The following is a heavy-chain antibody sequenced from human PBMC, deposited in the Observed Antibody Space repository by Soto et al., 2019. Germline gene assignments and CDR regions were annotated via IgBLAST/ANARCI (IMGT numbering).Heavy chain of an antibody. CDR3: ARYVSPLFGDYAVNGFDP. CDR2: IYYSGST. D-gene: IGHD4-17*01. V-gene: IGHV4-59*01. J-gene: IGHJ5*02. Sequence: PSETLCLTCTVSAGTIGGYAGSWIRQPPGKGLEWIGYIYYSGSTNYNPSLKGRVTISVDTSKNQFSLKLSSVTAADTAVYYCARYVSPLFGDYAVNGFDPWGQGTLVTVSS. CDR1: AGTIGGYA.